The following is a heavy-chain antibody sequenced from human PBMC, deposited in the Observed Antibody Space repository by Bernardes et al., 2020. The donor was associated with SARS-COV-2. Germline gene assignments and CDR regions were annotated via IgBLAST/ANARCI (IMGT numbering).Heavy chain of an antibody. J-gene: IGHJ6*02. V-gene: IGHV3-64*01. CDR2: ISSNGGST. D-gene: IGHD4-4*01. CDR1: GFTFSSYA. CDR3: ASGRLQYFGTTYYYYGMDV. Sequence: GGSLRLSCAASGFTFSSYAMHWVRQAPGKGLEYVSAISSNGGSTYYANSVKGRFTISRDNSKNTLYLQMGSLRAEDMAVYYCASGRLQYFGTTYYYYGMDVWGQGTTVTVSS.